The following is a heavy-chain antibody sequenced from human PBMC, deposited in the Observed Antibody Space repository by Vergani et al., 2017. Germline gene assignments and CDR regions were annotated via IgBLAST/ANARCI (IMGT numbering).Heavy chain of an antibody. J-gene: IGHJ4*02. Sequence: QLQLQESGPGLVKPSETLSLTCTVSGGSISSSSYYWGWIRQPPGKGLEWIGSIYYSGSTYYNPSLKSRVTISVDTSKNQFSLQLNSVTPEDTAVYYCARDTIAVAGRNFDYWGQGTLVTVSS. CDR1: GGSISSSSYY. D-gene: IGHD6-19*01. CDR3: ARDTIAVAGRNFDY. CDR2: IYYSGST. V-gene: IGHV4-39*07.